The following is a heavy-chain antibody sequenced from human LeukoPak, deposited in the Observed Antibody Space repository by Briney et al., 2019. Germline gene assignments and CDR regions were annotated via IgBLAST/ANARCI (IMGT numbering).Heavy chain of an antibody. D-gene: IGHD2-2*01. CDR1: GFTFSDYY. CDR3: ARVDCSSTSCYEFDY. Sequence: PGGSLRLSCAASGFTFSDYYMSWIRQAPGKGLEWVSYIRSSGSTIYYADSVKGRFTISRDNAKNSLYLHMNSLRAEDTAVYYCARVDCSSTSCYEFDYWGQGTLVTVSS. CDR2: IRSSGSTI. J-gene: IGHJ4*02. V-gene: IGHV3-11*04.